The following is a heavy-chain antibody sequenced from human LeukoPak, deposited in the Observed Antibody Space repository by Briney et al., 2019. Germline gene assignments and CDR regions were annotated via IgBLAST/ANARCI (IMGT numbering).Heavy chain of an antibody. V-gene: IGHV4-34*01. CDR1: GGSFSGYY. J-gene: IGHJ5*02. CDR3: ARGGPYCSSPSCYNSWFDP. Sequence: SETLSLTCAVYGGSFSGYYWSWIRQPPGKGLKWIGEINHSGSTNYNPSLKSRVTISVDTSKNQFSLKLSSVTAADTAVYYCARGGPYCSSPSCYNSWFDPWGQGTLVTVSS. D-gene: IGHD2-2*02. CDR2: INHSGST.